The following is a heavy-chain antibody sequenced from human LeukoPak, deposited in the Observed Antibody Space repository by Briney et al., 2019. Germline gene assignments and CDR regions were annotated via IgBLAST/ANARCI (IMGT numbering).Heavy chain of an antibody. Sequence: GASVKVSCKASGYTFTGYYMHWVRQAPGQGLEWMGWINPNSGGTNYAQKFQGRVTMTRDTSISTAYMELSRLRSDDTAVYYCARARVPAAMQAYYYYYYYMDVWGKGTTVTVSS. D-gene: IGHD2-2*01. J-gene: IGHJ6*03. V-gene: IGHV1-2*02. CDR1: GYTFTGYY. CDR3: ARARVPAAMQAYYYYYYYMDV. CDR2: INPNSGGT.